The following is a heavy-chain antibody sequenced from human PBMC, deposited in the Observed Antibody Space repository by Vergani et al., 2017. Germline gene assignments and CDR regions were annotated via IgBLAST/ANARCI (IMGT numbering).Heavy chain of an antibody. CDR2: ISSNGGST. CDR3: VKEAYCGGDCYAGYFDY. V-gene: IGHV3-64D*06. CDR1: GFTFSSYA. D-gene: IGHD2-21*02. J-gene: IGHJ4*02. Sequence: EVQLVESGGGLVKPGGSLRLSCSASGFTFSSYAMHWVRQAPGKGLEYVSAISSNGGSTYYADSVKGRFTISRDNSKNTLYLQMSSLRAEDTAVYYCVKEAYCGGDCYAGYFDYWGQGTLVTVSS.